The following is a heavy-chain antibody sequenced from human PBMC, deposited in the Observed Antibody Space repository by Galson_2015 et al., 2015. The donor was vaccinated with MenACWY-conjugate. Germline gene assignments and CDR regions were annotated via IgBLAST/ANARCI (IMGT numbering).Heavy chain of an antibody. Sequence: SLRLSCAASGFRISSYAMHWVRQARGKGLEWVAGTSYDGSQKYYADYVKGRFTISRANSKNTVYLQMNSLRDEATAAYYCARDQPGYNISLYPSFDYWGQGTLVTVSS. CDR1: GFRISSYA. CDR2: TSYDGSQK. V-gene: IGHV3-30*04. J-gene: IGHJ4*02. CDR3: ARDQPGYNISLYPSFDY. D-gene: IGHD5-18*01.